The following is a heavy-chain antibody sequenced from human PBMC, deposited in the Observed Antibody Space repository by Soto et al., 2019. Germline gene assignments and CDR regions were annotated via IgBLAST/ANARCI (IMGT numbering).Heavy chain of an antibody. Sequence: GGSLRLSCAASGFTVSSYSMNWVRQAPGKGLEWVSSISSSSSYIYYADSVKGRFTISSDNAKNSLNLQMNRLRAEDTAVYYCARDYCSSTSCDNYYSYMDVWGKGTTVTVSS. V-gene: IGHV3-21*01. J-gene: IGHJ6*03. CDR1: GFTVSSYS. CDR3: ARDYCSSTSCDNYYSYMDV. D-gene: IGHD2-2*01. CDR2: ISSSSSYI.